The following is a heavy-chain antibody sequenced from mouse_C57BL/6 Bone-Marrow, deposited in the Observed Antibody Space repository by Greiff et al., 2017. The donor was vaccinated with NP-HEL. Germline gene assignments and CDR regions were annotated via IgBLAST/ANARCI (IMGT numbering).Heavy chain of an antibody. V-gene: IGHV4-1*01. J-gene: IGHJ1*03. CDR2: INPDSSTI. Sequence: EVKLQESGGGLVQPGGSLKLSCAASGIDFSRYWMRWVRRAPGKGLEWIGEINPDSSTINYAPSLKDKFIISRDNAKNTLYLQMSKVRSEDTALYDCARSYYYGSSYGWYFDVWGTGTTVTVSS. D-gene: IGHD1-1*01. CDR3: ARSYYYGSSYGWYFDV. CDR1: GIDFSRYW.